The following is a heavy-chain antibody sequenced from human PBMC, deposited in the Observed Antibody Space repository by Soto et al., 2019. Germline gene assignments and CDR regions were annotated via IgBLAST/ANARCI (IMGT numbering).Heavy chain of an antibody. Sequence: QVQLVQSGAEEKKPGASVKVSCKASGYTFTSYDMHWVRQAPGQRLEWMGWINAGNGNTKYSQKFQGRVTITRDTSASTADTELSRRRSEDTAVYCWARDKITGIPDYWGQGTLVTVAS. CDR1: GYTFTSYD. CDR2: INAGNGNT. CDR3: ARDKITGIPDY. V-gene: IGHV1-3*05. J-gene: IGHJ4*02. D-gene: IGHD1-20*01.